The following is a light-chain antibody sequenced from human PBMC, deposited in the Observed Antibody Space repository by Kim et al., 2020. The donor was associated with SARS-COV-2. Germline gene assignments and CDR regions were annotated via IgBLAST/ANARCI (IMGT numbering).Light chain of an antibody. Sequence: AQGKTARITCGGNNIGSKSVHWYQQKPGQAPVLVIYYDSDRPSGIPERSSGSNSGNTATLTISRVEAGDEADYYCQVWDSSSDHRVFGGGTQLTVL. CDR1: NIGSKS. CDR2: YDS. J-gene: IGLJ3*02. CDR3: QVWDSSSDHRV. V-gene: IGLV3-21*04.